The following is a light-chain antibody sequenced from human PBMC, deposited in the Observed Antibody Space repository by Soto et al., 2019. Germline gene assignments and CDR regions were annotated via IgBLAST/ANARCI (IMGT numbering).Light chain of an antibody. J-gene: IGLJ3*02. V-gene: IGLV2-23*03. CDR1: SSDVGSYNL. CDR2: EGS. CDR3: CSYAGSSTLWV. Sequence: QSALTQPASVSGSPGQSSTISCTGTSSDVGSYNLVSWYQQHPGKAPKLMIYEGSKRPSGVSNRFSGSKSGNTASLTISGLQAEDEADYYCCSYAGSSTLWVFGGGTKRTGL.